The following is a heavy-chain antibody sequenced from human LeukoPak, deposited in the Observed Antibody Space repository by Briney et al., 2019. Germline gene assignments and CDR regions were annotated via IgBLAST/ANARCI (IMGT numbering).Heavy chain of an antibody. D-gene: IGHD2-15*01. V-gene: IGHV4-59*01. Sequence: PSETLSLTCTVSGGSISSYYWSWIRQPPGKGLEWIGYIYYSGSTNYNPSLKSRVTISVDTSKNQFSLKLSSVTAADTAVYYCASSNFSGLFDYWGQGTLVTVSS. J-gene: IGHJ4*02. CDR2: IYYSGST. CDR3: ASSNFSGLFDY. CDR1: GGSISSYY.